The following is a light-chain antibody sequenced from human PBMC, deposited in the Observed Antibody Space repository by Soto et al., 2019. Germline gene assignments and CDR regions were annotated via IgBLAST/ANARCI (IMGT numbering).Light chain of an antibody. CDR2: GAS. V-gene: IGKV3-20*01. J-gene: IGKJ5*01. Sequence: EIVLAQSPGTLSLSPGERATLSCRASQSVSSSYLAWYQQKPGQAPRLLIYGASSRATGIPDRFSGSGSGTDFPLTISRLEPEDFAVYYCQQYGNSPITFGKGTRLEIK. CDR3: QQYGNSPIT. CDR1: QSVSSSY.